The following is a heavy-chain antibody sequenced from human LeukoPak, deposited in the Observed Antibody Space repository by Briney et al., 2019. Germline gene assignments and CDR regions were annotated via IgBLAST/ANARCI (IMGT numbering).Heavy chain of an antibody. D-gene: IGHD6-13*01. CDR2: IGTAGDT. Sequence: GGSLRLSCAASGFTFGDYDMHWVRQATGKGLEWVSAIGTAGDTYYTGAVKGRFTISRENAKNSLYLQMNSLRAGDTAVYYCVRVAKERVGGVYYFDYWGQGTPVTVSS. CDR3: VRVAKERVGGVYYFDY. J-gene: IGHJ4*02. CDR1: GFTFGDYD. V-gene: IGHV3-13*01.